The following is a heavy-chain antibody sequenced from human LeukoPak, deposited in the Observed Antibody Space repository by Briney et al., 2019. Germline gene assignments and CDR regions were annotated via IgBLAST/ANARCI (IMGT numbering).Heavy chain of an antibody. CDR3: ARDPIRGYFDY. CDR1: GYTFTSYY. J-gene: IGHJ4*02. CDR2: INPSGGST. D-gene: IGHD2-15*01. V-gene: IGHV1-46*01. Sequence: ASVKVSCKASGYTFTSYYMHWVRQAPGQGLEWMGIINPSGGSTSYAQKFQGRVTMTRDTSTSTVYMELSSLRSEDTAVCYCARDPIRGYFDYWGQGTLVTVSS.